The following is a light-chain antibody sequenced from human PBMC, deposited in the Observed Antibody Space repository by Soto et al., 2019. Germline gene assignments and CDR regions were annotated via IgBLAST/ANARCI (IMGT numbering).Light chain of an antibody. CDR2: EDN. V-gene: IGLV6-57*03. CDR1: SGSIASGY. CDR3: QSYHSSTPYV. J-gene: IGLJ1*01. Sequence: NFMLTQPHSVSESPGKTVTISCTRSSGSIASGYVQWYQQRPGSAPTTVIYEDNHRPSGVPDRFSGSIDTSSNSASLTISGLKTEYEADYYCQSYHSSTPYVFGTGTKLTVL.